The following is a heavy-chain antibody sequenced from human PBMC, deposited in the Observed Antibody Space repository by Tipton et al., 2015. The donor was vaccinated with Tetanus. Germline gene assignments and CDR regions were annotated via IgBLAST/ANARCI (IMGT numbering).Heavy chain of an antibody. CDR1: GGSLSRYY. J-gene: IGHJ4*02. D-gene: IGHD1-1*01. CDR2: VDDSGST. V-gene: IGHV4-34*01. Sequence: LRLSCAVYGGSLSRYYWTWIRQPPGKGLEWIGEVDDSGSTNYSPSLKSRVTISLDTSKNQFSLRLTSVTAADTAVYYCARANNEFPKKGPFDSWGQGRLVIVSS. CDR3: ARANNEFPKKGPFDS.